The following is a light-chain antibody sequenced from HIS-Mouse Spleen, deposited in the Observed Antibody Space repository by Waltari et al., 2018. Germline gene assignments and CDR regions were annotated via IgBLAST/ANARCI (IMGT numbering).Light chain of an antibody. CDR2: DDS. J-gene: IGLJ2*01. CDR3: QVWDSSSDHVV. V-gene: IGLV3-21*03. CDR1: NIGSKS. Sequence: SYVLTQPPSVSVAPGNTARITCGGNNIGSKSVHWYPQQPGQAAVLVVYDDSDRPSGLPGRFSGSNSGNTATLTISRVEAGDEADYYCQVWDSSSDHVVFGGGTKLTVL.